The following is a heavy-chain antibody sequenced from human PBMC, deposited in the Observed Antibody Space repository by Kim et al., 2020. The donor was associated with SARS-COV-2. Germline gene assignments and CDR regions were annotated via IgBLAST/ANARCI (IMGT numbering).Heavy chain of an antibody. CDR1: GFTFSSYG. CDR3: ASGGYCTGGTCYPEFDY. J-gene: IGHJ4*02. D-gene: IGHD2-15*01. CDR2: ISYDGSYK. Sequence: GGSLRLSCAASGFTFSSYGMHWVRQAPGKGLEWVATISYDGSYKYFADSVKGRLTISRDNSKNTLYLQMNSLRAEDTAVYYCASGGYCTGGTCYPEFDYWGQGTLVTVSS. V-gene: IGHV3-30*03.